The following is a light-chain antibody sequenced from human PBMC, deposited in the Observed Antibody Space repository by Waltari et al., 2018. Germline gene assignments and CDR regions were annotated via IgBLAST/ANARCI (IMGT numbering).Light chain of an antibody. CDR3: QQRTNWRSVT. CDR1: QSVGSY. CDR2: DAS. Sequence: EIVLTQSPATLSLSPGERATLSCRASQSVGSYLAWYQQKLGQAPRLLIYDASNRATGIPARFSGSGSGTDFTRTISSLEPEDFALYYCQQRTNWRSVTFGGGTKVEIK. V-gene: IGKV3-11*01. J-gene: IGKJ4*01.